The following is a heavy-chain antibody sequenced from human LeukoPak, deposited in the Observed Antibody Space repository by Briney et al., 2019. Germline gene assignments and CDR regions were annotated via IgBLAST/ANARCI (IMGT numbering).Heavy chain of an antibody. Sequence: SVKVSCKASGGTFSSYAISWVRQAPGQGLEWMGRIIPIFGTANYAQKFQGRVTVTTDESTSTAYMGLSSLRSEDTAVYYCARDLLTGTAGYWGQGALVTVSS. J-gene: IGHJ4*02. D-gene: IGHD1-20*01. CDR3: ARDLLTGTAGY. CDR2: IIPIFGTA. CDR1: GGTFSSYA. V-gene: IGHV1-69*05.